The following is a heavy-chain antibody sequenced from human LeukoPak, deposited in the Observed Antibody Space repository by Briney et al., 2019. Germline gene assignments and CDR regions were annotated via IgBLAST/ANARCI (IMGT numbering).Heavy chain of an antibody. V-gene: IGHV3-33*01. D-gene: IGHD3-3*01. CDR3: ARRYDFWSGYDAFDI. Sequence: GRSLRLSCAASGFTFSSYGMHWVRQAPGKGLEWVAVIWYDGSNKYYADSVKGRFTISRDNSKNTLYLQMNSLRAEDTAVYYCARRYDFWSGYDAFDIWGQGTMVTVSS. CDR1: GFTFSSYG. J-gene: IGHJ3*02. CDR2: IWYDGSNK.